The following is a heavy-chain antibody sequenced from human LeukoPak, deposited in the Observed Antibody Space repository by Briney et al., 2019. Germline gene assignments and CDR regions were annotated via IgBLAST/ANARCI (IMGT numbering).Heavy chain of an antibody. V-gene: IGHV4-30-4*01. CDR2: IYNSGST. D-gene: IGHD3-3*01. J-gene: IGHJ4*02. Sequence: PSETLSLTCTVSGGSISSGNYYWSWIRQPPGKGLEWIGYIYNSGSTHYNPSLKSRVTISIDTSKNQFSLKLSSMTAADTAVYYCASQITIFGVVASFFDYWGQGTLVTVSS. CDR1: GGSISSGNYY. CDR3: ASQITIFGVVASFFDY.